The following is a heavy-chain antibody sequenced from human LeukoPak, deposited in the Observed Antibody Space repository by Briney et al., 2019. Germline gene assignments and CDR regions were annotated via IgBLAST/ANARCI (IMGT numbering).Heavy chain of an antibody. V-gene: IGHV3-21*01. J-gene: IGHJ4*02. CDR1: GFTSSSYS. CDR2: ISSSSSYI. D-gene: IGHD2-15*01. CDR3: ARDSPGYCSGGSCYGPFDY. Sequence: GGSLRLSCAASGFTSSSYSMNWVRQAPGKGLEWVSSISSSSSYIYYADSVKGRFTISRDNAKNSLYLQMNSLRAEDTAVYYCARDSPGYCSGGSCYGPFDYWGQGTLVTVSS.